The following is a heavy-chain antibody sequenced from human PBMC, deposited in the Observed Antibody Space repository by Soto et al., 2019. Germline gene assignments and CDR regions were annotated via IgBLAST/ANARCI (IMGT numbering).Heavy chain of an antibody. V-gene: IGHV4-4*02. D-gene: IGHD5-18*01. J-gene: IGHJ4*02. Sequence: QVQLQESGPGLVKPSGTLSLTCAVSGVSISSHDWWTWVRQPPGKGLEWIGESHQSGNTNYNSSLESRVTISLDKSKNQLSLQLSSGTVADTAVYYCATRDTGRVYWGQGTLVTVSS. CDR1: GVSISSHDW. CDR3: ATRDTGRVY. CDR2: SHQSGNT.